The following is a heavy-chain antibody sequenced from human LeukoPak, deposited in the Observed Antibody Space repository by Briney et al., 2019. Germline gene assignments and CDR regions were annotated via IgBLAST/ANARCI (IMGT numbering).Heavy chain of an antibody. CDR3: AREYRSSDAFDI. D-gene: IGHD6-6*01. Sequence: GGSLRLSCAASGFTFSNYWMSWVRQAPGKGLEWVANIKQDGSEKYYVDSVKGRFTISRDNAKNSLYLQMNSLRAEDTAVYYCAREYRSSDAFDIWGQGTMVTVSS. V-gene: IGHV3-7*01. J-gene: IGHJ3*02. CDR1: GFTFSNYW. CDR2: IKQDGSEK.